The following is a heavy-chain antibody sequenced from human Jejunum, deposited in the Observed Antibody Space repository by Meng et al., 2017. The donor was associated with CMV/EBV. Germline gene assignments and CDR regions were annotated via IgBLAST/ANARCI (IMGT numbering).Heavy chain of an antibody. J-gene: IGHJ4*02. CDR1: GFTFDDYY. V-gene: IGHV3-11*06. Sequence: QGQRVASGGGLVKPGGSLRLSCAASGFTFDDYYMNWIRQAPGKGLEWVSSVSSVSSYTNYADSVKGRFTISRDNAKNSLYLQMNSLRAEDTAVYYCARDRYCTNGVCYTHFDSWGQGTLVTVSS. CDR2: VSSVSSYT. D-gene: IGHD2-8*01. CDR3: ARDRYCTNGVCYTHFDS.